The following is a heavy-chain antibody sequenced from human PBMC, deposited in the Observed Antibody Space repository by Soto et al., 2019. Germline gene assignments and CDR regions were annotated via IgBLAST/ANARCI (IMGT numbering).Heavy chain of an antibody. J-gene: IGHJ4*02. D-gene: IGHD6-13*01. CDR3: ARDLGIAAAGTGAFDY. V-gene: IGHV3-74*01. Sequence: EVQLVESGGALVQPGGSLRLSCAASGFTFSRYWMYWVRQAPGKGLMWVSRINSDGSTTSYADSVKGRFTISRDNAKNXLYLQMNSLRAEDTAVYYCARDLGIAAAGTGAFDYWGQGTLVTVPS. CDR2: INSDGSTT. CDR1: GFTFSRYW.